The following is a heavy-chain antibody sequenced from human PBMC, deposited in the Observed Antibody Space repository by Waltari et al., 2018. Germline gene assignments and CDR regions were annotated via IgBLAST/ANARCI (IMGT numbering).Heavy chain of an antibody. Sequence: QVQLVQSGAEVKKPGSSVKVSCKASGGTFSSYAISWVRQAPGQGLEWMGGITPILGIANYAQKFQGRGRITVDKSTRTSYRGLSSLRSEDTAVYYCASQEGIVVVPAAMGYCYFDLWGRGTLVTVSS. CDR2: ITPILGIA. CDR1: GGTFSSYA. D-gene: IGHD2-2*01. CDR3: ASQEGIVVVPAAMGYCYFDL. J-gene: IGHJ2*01. V-gene: IGHV1-69*10.